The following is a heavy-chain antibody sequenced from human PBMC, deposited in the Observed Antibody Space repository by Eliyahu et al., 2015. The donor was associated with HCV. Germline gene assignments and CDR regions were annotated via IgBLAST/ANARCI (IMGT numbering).Heavy chain of an antibody. Sequence: EVRKPGSSVKVSCKASGGTFSSYSISWVRQAPGQGLEWMGGIIPIFGTANYAQKFQGRVTISADESTSTAYMELRSLRSEDTAAYFCHREVGWGGSDLPDAFDIWGQGTMVTVSS. CDR3: HREVGWGGSDLPDAFDI. V-gene: IGHV1-69*01. CDR1: GGTFSSYS. D-gene: IGHD1-26*01. J-gene: IGHJ3*02. CDR2: IIPIFGTA.